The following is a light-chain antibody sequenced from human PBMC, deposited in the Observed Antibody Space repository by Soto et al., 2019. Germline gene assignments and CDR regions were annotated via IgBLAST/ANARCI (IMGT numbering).Light chain of an antibody. CDR3: HQYGSSPRT. CDR2: GTS. CDR1: QSVNNSY. J-gene: IGKJ1*01. V-gene: IGKV3-20*01. Sequence: EIVLTQSPGTLSLSPGERATLSCRASQSVNNSYLAWYQQKPGQAPRLLIYGTSSRATGIPDRFSGSGSGTAFTLTISRREPEDFAVYCCHQYGSSPRTFGQGTKVEIK.